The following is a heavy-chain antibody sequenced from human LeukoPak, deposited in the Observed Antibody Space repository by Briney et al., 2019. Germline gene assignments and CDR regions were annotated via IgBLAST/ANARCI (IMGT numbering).Heavy chain of an antibody. D-gene: IGHD6-19*01. CDR3: ARAVGPIAVAGTLGY. J-gene: IGHJ4*02. CDR2: ISSSSSYI. CDR1: GFTFSTYT. Sequence: GGSLRLSCAASGFTFSTYTMNWVRQAPGKGLEWVSSISSSSSYIYYADSLKGRFTISRDNSKNTLYLQMNSLRAEDTAVYYCARAVGPIAVAGTLGYWGQGTLVTVSS. V-gene: IGHV3-21*01.